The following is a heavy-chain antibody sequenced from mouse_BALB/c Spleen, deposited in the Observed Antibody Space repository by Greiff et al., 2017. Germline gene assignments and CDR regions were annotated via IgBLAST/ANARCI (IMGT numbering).Heavy chain of an antibody. CDR3: ARGHSKGYYAMDY. CDR2: IWAGGST. Sequence: QVQLKESGPGLVAPSQSLSITCTVSGFSLTSYGVHWVRQPPGKGLEWLGVIWAGGSTNYNSALMSRLSISKDNSKSQVFLKMNSLQTDDTAMYYCARGHSKGYYAMDYWGQGTSVTVSA. V-gene: IGHV2-9*02. J-gene: IGHJ4*01. D-gene: IGHD2-5*01. CDR1: GFSLTSYG.